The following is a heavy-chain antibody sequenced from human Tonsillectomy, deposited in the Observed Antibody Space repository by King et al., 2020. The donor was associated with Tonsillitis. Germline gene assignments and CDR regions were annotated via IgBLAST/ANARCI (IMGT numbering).Heavy chain of an antibody. CDR3: ARDRPDWGDLYFDL. CDR2: ISYTGTT. D-gene: IGHD7-27*01. Sequence: QLQESGPGLVKPSETLSLTCTVSGASISAFYWHWIRQPPGKGLEWIGSISYTGTTNYSPSLKSPSTISVETSKNQFSLRLSSVTAADTAVYYCARDRPDWGDLYFDLWGRGTLVTVSS. V-gene: IGHV4-59*01. CDR1: GASISAFY. J-gene: IGHJ2*01.